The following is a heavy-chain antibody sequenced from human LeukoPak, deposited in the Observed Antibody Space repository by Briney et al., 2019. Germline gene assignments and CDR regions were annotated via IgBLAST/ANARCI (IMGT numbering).Heavy chain of an antibody. V-gene: IGHV3-30-3*01. Sequence: PGGSLRLSCAASGFTFSSYAMHWVRQAPGKGLEWVAVISYDGSNKYYADSVKGRFTISRDNSKNTLYLQMNSLRAEDTAVYDCARSGGLLDAFDIWGQGTMVTVSS. D-gene: IGHD3-16*01. J-gene: IGHJ3*02. CDR1: GFTFSSYA. CDR3: ARSGGLLDAFDI. CDR2: ISYDGSNK.